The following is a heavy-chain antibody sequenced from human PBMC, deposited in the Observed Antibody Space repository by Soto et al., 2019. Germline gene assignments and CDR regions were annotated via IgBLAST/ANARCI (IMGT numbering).Heavy chain of an antibody. D-gene: IGHD2-8*02. CDR2: ISGSGGTT. V-gene: IGHV3-23*01. CDR3: AKDSPSHVGVWELPFDY. Sequence: EVQLLESGGGLVQPGGSLRLSCAASGLTFGSYAMSWVRQAPGKGLEWVSAISGSGGTTYYADSVRGRFTISRDNSENTLYLQMNSLRADDTAVYYCAKDSPSHVGVWELPFDYWGQGTLVTVSS. J-gene: IGHJ4*02. CDR1: GLTFGSYA.